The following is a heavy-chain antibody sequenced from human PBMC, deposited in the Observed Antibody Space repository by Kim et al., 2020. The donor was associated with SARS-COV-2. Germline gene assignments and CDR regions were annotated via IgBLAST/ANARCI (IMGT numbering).Heavy chain of an antibody. Sequence: SETLSLTCAVYGGSFSGYYWSWIRQPPGKGLEWIGEINHSGSTNYNPSLKSRVTISVDTSKNQFSLKLSSVTAADTAVYYCARERLALYSSSWSRFDPWGQGTLVTVSS. CDR2: INHSGST. CDR3: ARERLALYSSSWSRFDP. D-gene: IGHD6-13*01. V-gene: IGHV4-34*01. J-gene: IGHJ5*02. CDR1: GGSFSGYY.